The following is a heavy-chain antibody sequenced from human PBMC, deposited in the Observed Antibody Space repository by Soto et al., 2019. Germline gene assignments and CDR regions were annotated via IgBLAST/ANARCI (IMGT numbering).Heavy chain of an antibody. CDR1: GYTFTSDD. Sequence: QVQLVQSGAEVKKPGASVKVSCKASGYTFTSDDINWVRQATGQGLEWMGWMNPYSGDTGCAQKFQGRVTMTRDTSISTAYMELSSLSSEDTAVYYCARGVAAAGTDWFDPWGQGTLVTVSS. CDR3: ARGVAAAGTDWFDP. CDR2: MNPYSGDT. D-gene: IGHD6-13*01. J-gene: IGHJ5*02. V-gene: IGHV1-8*01.